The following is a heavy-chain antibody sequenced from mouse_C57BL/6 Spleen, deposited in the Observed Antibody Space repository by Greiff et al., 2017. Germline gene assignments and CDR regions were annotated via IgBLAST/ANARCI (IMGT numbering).Heavy chain of an antibody. J-gene: IGHJ3*01. Sequence: EVQLVESGGGLVKPGGSLKLSCAASGFTFSSYAMSWVRQTPEKRLEWVATISDGGSYTYYPDNVKGRFTISRDNAKNNLYLQMSHLTSEDTAMYYCARGYYDYDGFAYWGQGTLVTVSA. V-gene: IGHV5-4*01. D-gene: IGHD2-4*01. CDR2: ISDGGSYT. CDR1: GFTFSSYA. CDR3: ARGYYDYDGFAY.